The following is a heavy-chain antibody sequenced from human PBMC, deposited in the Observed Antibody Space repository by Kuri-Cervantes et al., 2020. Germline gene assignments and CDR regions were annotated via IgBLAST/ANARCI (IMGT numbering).Heavy chain of an antibody. J-gene: IGHJ4*02. V-gene: IGHV4-34*12. CDR3: ARRGDSTGRYEYYFDY. D-gene: IGHD6-13*01. CDR1: GGSFSGYF. CDR2: IFYTGIT. Sequence: ESLKISCAVYGGSFSGYFWSWIRQPPGKGLEWIGSIFYTGITYYNPSLKSRVTISVDTSKNQFSLKLNSVTAADTAVYYCARRGDSTGRYEYYFDYWGQGTLVTVSS.